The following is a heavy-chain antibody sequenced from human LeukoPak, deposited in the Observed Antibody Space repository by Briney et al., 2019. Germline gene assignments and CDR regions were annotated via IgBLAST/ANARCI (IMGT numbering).Heavy chain of an antibody. CDR1: GYTFPSYW. CDR2: IYPVDSDT. J-gene: IGHJ6*02. CDR3: ARSDQLKWFGDPRRPYYYGMDV. Sequence: GESLKISCKGSGYTFPSYWGGWVRQMHGNGLEWRGIIYPVDSDTRYSPSFQGKVTIQADQSISTAYLQWSSLKASDTAIYYCARSDQLKWFGDPRRPYYYGMDVWGQGTTVTVSS. V-gene: IGHV5-51*01. D-gene: IGHD3-10*01.